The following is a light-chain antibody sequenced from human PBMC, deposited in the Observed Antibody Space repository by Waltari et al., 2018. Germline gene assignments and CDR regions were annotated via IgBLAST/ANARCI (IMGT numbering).Light chain of an antibody. J-gene: IGLJ3*02. CDR3: ATWDDSLSGPV. Sequence: QSVLTQAPSESGTPGQTVNISCSGRTSNIGPRLVYWYTQVAGVAPKLLIYNNDRRPSGVPDRFSGSKSGSSASLAITGLRSEDEADYYCATWDDSLSGPVFGGGTKLTVL. CDR1: TSNIGPRL. V-gene: IGLV1-47*01. CDR2: NND.